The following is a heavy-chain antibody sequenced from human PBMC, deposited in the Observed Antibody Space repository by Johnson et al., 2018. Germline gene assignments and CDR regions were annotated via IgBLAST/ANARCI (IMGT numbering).Heavy chain of an antibody. CDR1: GFTFDDYA. CDR2: ISWNSGSI. CDR3: AKGGTIFGVVIPFAIAMDV. J-gene: IGHJ6*03. D-gene: IGHD3-3*01. Sequence: VQLVQSGGGLVQPGRSLRLSCAASGFTFDDYAMHWVRQAPGKGLEWVSGISWNSGSIGYADSVKGRFTISRDKAKNSLYLQMNSLRAEDTALYYCAKGGTIFGVVIPFAIAMDVWGKGTTVTVSS. V-gene: IGHV3-9*01.